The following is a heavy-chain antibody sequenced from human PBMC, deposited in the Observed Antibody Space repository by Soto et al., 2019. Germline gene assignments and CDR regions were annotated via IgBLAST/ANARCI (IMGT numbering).Heavy chain of an antibody. CDR3: AREYCISTSCYEVYYYGMDV. J-gene: IGHJ6*02. CDR1: GFTFSDYY. Sequence: PGGSLRLSCAASGFTFSDYYMSWIRQAPGKGLEWVSYISSSGSTIYYADSVKGRFTISRDNAKNSLYLQMNSLRAEDTAVYYCAREYCISTSCYEVYYYGMDVWGQGTTVTVSS. V-gene: IGHV3-11*01. D-gene: IGHD2-2*01. CDR2: ISSSGSTI.